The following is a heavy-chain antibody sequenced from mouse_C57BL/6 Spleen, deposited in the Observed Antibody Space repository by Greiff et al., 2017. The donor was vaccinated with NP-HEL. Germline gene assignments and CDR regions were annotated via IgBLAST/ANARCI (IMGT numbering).Heavy chain of an antibody. Sequence: VQLQQSGPVLVKPGASVTMSCKASGYTFTDYYMNWVKQSPGKSLEWIGVINPYNGGTSYNQKFKGKATLTVDKSSSTAYMELNSLTSEDSAVYYGARDYDGYSYFDYWGQGTTLTVSS. CDR3: ARDYDGYSYFDY. D-gene: IGHD2-3*01. J-gene: IGHJ2*01. V-gene: IGHV1-19*01. CDR1: GYTFTDYY. CDR2: INPYNGGT.